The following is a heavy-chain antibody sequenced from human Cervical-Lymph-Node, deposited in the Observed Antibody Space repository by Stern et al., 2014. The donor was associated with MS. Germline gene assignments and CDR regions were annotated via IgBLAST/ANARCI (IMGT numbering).Heavy chain of an antibody. V-gene: IGHV4-61*02. CDR1: GGSISSGRYY. CDR3: ARADPLLDFDY. Sequence: QVQLQESGPGLVTPSQTLSLTCTVSGGSISSGRYYWSWIRQPAGKGLQWIGRIYTSGSTNYNPSLTTRGTISADPTQNQFSLTLSSVTAADTAVYYCARADPLLDFDYWGQGTLVTVSS. CDR2: IYTSGST. D-gene: IGHD2-15*01. J-gene: IGHJ4*02.